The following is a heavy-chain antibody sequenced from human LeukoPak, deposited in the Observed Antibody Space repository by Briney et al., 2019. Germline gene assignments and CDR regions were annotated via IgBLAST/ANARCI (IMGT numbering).Heavy chain of an antibody. CDR2: ISGSGDST. CDR3: ATYRRGYHDSSESYYFDY. Sequence: GGSLRLSRTGSGFTFSRFAMSWVRQAPGKGLEWVSGISGSGDSTYYADSVKGRFTISRDNSKNTLYLQMNGLRAEDTAVYYCATYRRGYHDSSESYYFDYWGQGTLVTVSS. V-gene: IGHV3-23*01. D-gene: IGHD3-22*01. J-gene: IGHJ4*02. CDR1: GFTFSRFA.